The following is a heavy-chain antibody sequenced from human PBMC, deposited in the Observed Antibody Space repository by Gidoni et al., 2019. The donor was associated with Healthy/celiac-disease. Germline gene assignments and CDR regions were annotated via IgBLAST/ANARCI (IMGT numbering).Heavy chain of an antibody. CDR2: ISGSGGST. J-gene: IGHJ4*02. CDR1: GLTFSSYA. V-gene: IGHV3-23*01. Sequence: EVQLLESGGGLVQPGGSLRLSCAASGLTFSSYAMSWVRQATGKGLEWVSAISGSGGSTYYADSVKGRFTISRDNSKNTLYLQMNSLRAEDTAVYYCAKERSTYCSGGSCYGGIDYWGQGTLVTVSS. CDR3: AKERSTYCSGGSCYGGIDY. D-gene: IGHD2-15*01.